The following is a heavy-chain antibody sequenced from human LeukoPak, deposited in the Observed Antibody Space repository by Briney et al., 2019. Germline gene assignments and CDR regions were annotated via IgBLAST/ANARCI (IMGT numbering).Heavy chain of an antibody. CDR3: ARGPMIVVVTRFDY. D-gene: IGHD3-22*01. J-gene: IGHJ4*02. CDR1: GGSISSYY. V-gene: IGHV4-4*07. Sequence: SETLSLTCTVSGGSISSYYWSWIWQPAGKGLEWIGRIYTSGSTNYNPSLKSRVTMSVDTSKNQFSLKLSSVTAADTAVYYCARGPMIVVVTRFDYWGQGTLVTVSS. CDR2: IYTSGST.